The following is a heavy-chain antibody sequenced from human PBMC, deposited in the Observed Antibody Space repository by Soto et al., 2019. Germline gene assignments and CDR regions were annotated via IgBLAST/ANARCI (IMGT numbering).Heavy chain of an antibody. CDR2: IDYSGST. Sequence: SETLPLTCTVSGGSINSYYWGWFRQPPGKGLEWIGYIDYSGSTNYNPSRESRVTISVDTSKNQFSLKLSSVTAADTAVYYCARGDGTGWPPDYCYGMDVWGQGTTVT. CDR1: GGSINSYY. V-gene: IGHV4-59*01. J-gene: IGHJ6*02. CDR3: ARGDGTGWPPDYCYGMDV. D-gene: IGHD6-19*01.